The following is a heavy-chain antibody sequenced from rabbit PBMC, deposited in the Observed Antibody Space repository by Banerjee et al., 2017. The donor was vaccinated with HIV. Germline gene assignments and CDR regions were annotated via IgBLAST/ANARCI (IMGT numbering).Heavy chain of an antibody. CDR2: IYTGSGST. V-gene: IGHV1S43*01. Sequence: QEPLKESGGGLVTPGGNLTLSCKASGVDFSSYGVSWVRQAPGKGLEWIACIYTGSGSTYYATWVNGRFTIANNNAQNTVDLQMNSLTAADTATYFCVRFASLNDLWGQGTLVTVS. CDR1: GVDFSSYGV. J-gene: IGHJ3*01. CDR3: VRFASLNDL. D-gene: IGHD2-1*01.